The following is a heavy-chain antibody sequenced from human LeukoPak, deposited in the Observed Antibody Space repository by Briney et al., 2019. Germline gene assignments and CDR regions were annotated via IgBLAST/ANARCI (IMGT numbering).Heavy chain of an antibody. CDR1: GFTFSSYG. J-gene: IGHJ6*03. V-gene: IGHV3-21*01. CDR2: ISTSSSYI. D-gene: IGHD4-17*01. CDR3: AKTTDNYYYYYMDV. Sequence: GGSLRLSCAASGFTFSSYGMSWVRQAPGKGLEWVSSISTSSSYIYYADSVKGRFTISRGNAKNSLYLQMNSLRAEDTAVYYCAKTTDNYYYYYMDVWGKGTTVTVSS.